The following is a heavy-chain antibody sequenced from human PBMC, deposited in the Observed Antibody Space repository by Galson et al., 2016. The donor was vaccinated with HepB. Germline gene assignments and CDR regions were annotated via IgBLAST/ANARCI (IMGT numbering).Heavy chain of an antibody. J-gene: IGHJ6*02. D-gene: IGHD2-2*01. V-gene: IGHV3-30*18. CDR2: ISYDGSNK. CDR3: AKDTARYCSSTSCSYGMDV. Sequence: SLRLSCAASGFTFSSCGMHWVRQAPGKGLEWVAVISYDGSNKYYADSVKGRFTISRDNSKNTLYLQMNSLRAEDTAVYYCAKDTARYCSSTSCSYGMDVWGQGTTVTVSS. CDR1: GFTFSSCG.